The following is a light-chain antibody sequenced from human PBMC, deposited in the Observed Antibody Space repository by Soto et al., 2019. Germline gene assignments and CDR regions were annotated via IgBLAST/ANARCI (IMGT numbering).Light chain of an antibody. CDR1: QSVRSK. J-gene: IGKJ5*01. Sequence: EVVMTQSADTLSVSPGETVTLSCSASQSVRSKLAWYQQKPGQAPRLFIYGASTRATGIPARFSGSGSGTEFTLTISSLQSEDFAIYYCQQYNNWPPITFGQGTRLEI. V-gene: IGKV3-15*01. CDR3: QQYNNWPPIT. CDR2: GAS.